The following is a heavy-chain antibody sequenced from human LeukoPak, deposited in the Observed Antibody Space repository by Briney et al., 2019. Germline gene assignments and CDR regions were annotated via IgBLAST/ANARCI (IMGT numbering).Heavy chain of an antibody. CDR1: GFTFSSYE. V-gene: IGHV3-48*03. D-gene: IGHD4-23*01. CDR2: IRSSGSPI. J-gene: IGHJ6*02. CDR3: ASLYGGNLYSGLDV. Sequence: GGSLRLSCAASGFTFSSYEMNWVRQAPGKGLEWLSYIRSSGSPIYYADSVKGRFTISRDNGKNSLYLQMDDLRAEDTAVYYCASLYGGNLYSGLDVWGQGTTVTVSS.